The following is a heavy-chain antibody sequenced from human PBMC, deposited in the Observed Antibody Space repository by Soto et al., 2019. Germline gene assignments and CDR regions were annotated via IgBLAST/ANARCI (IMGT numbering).Heavy chain of an antibody. D-gene: IGHD6-13*01. CDR3: ARDGTGVAAADNWFDP. J-gene: IGHJ5*02. CDR2: ISGSGGST. V-gene: IGHV3-23*01. Sequence: GGSLRLSCAASGFTFSSYAMSWVRQAPGKGLEWVSAISGSGGSTYYADSVKGRFTISRDNSKNTLYLQMNSLRAEDTAVYYCARDGTGVAAADNWFDPWGQGTLVTVSS. CDR1: GFTFSSYA.